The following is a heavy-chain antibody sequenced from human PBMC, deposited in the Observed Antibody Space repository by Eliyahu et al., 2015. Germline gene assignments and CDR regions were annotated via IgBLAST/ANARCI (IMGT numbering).Heavy chain of an antibody. J-gene: IGHJ4*02. CDR1: GYTFTSYY. CDR2: INPSGGST. D-gene: IGHD6-13*01. V-gene: IGHV1-46*01. Sequence: QVQLVQSGAEVKKPGASVKVSCKASGYTFTSYYMHWVRQAPGQGLEWMGIINPSGGSTSYAQKFQGRVTMTRDTSTSTVYMELSSLRSEDTAVYYCARVGASLSPGQQLDQIDYWGQGTLVTVSS. CDR3: ARVGASLSPGQQLDQIDY.